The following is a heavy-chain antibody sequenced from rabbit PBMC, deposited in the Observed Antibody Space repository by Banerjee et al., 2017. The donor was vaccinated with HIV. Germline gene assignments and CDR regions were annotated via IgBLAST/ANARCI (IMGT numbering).Heavy chain of an antibody. CDR3: ARTTAYASSSGYYYFNL. J-gene: IGHJ4*01. V-gene: IGHV1S47*01. Sequence: QEQLVESGGGLVQPGGSLKVSCKASGFDFSGYGVSWVRQAPGKGLEWIGYITYVGRAYYANWVKGRFTISRDNAQNTLYLQLNSLTAADTATYFCARTTAYASSSGYYYFNLWGPGTLVTVS. CDR2: ITYVGRA. CDR1: GFDFSGYG. D-gene: IGHD1-1*01.